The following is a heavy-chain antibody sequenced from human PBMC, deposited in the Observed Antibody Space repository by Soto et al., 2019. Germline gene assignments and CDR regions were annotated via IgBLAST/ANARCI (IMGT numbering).Heavy chain of an antibody. CDR2: IYHSGST. Sequence: QVQLQESGPGLVKPSGTLSLTCAVSSGSISSSNWWSWVRQPPGKGLEWIGEIYHSGSTNYHPSLKSRVTISVDKSKNQFSLKLSSVTAADTAVYYCARVYCSGGSCYPRYYYYMDVWGKGTTVTVSS. V-gene: IGHV4-4*02. J-gene: IGHJ6*03. D-gene: IGHD2-15*01. CDR3: ARVYCSGGSCYPRYYYYMDV. CDR1: SGSISSSNW.